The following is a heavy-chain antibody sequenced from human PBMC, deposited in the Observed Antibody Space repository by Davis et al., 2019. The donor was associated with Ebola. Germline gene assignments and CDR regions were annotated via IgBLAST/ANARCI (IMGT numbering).Heavy chain of an antibody. V-gene: IGHV1-24*01. D-gene: IGHD2-8*01. CDR2: SDPEDGEA. CDR3: ASEYGDY. Sequence: GGSLRLSCAASGFTVSSNYMSWVRQAPGKGLEWMGGSDPEDGEAIYSQKFQGRVTMTEDTSTDTAYMELSNLRSEDTAVYYCASEYGDYWGQGTLVTVSS. J-gene: IGHJ4*02. CDR1: GFTVSSNY.